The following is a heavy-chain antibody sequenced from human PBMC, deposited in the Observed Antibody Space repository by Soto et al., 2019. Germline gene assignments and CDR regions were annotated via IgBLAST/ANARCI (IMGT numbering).Heavy chain of an antibody. V-gene: IGHV4-34*01. Sequence: SETLSLTYALCGRTFTGEYWSPMRQPPEKGLEWIGEINHSGSTNYNPSLKSRVTISVDTSKNQFSLKLSSVTAADTAVYYCARVPIPVRGVIRAFGLFDIWGQGT. J-gene: IGHJ3*02. CDR1: GRTFTGEY. CDR3: ARVPIPVRGVIRAFGLFDI. CDR2: INHSGST. D-gene: IGHD3-10*01.